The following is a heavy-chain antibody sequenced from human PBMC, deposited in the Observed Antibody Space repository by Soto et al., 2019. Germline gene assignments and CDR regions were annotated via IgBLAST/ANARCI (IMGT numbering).Heavy chain of an antibody. CDR3: AREPVPYYYYGMDV. J-gene: IGHJ6*02. CDR2: IWYDGSNK. CDR1: GFTFSSYG. D-gene: IGHD2-2*01. V-gene: IGHV3-33*01. Sequence: QVQLVESGGGVVQPGRSLRLSCAASGFTFSSYGMHWVRQAPGKGLEWVAVIWYDGSNKYYADSVKGRFTISRDNSKNTLYLQMNSLRAEDTAVYCCAREPVPYYYYGMDVWGQGTTVTVSS.